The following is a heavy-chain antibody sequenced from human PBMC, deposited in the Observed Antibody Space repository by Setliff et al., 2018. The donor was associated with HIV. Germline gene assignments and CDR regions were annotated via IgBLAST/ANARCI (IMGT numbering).Heavy chain of an antibody. CDR3: ARDPWVRGVIMAPDY. V-gene: IGHV4-34*01. D-gene: IGHD3-10*01. CDR1: GGSFSDHY. CDR2: IYYSGST. J-gene: IGHJ4*02. Sequence: SETLSLTCAVYGGSFSDHYWGWIRQPPGRGLEWIGTIYYSGSTYYNTSLKSRVTISVDTSKNQFSLKLSSVTAADTAVYYCARDPWVRGVIMAPDYWGQGTLVTVSS.